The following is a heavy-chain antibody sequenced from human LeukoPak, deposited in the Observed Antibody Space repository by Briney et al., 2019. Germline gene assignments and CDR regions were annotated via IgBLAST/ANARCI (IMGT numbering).Heavy chain of an antibody. D-gene: IGHD3-16*01. CDR1: GGSISSYY. CDR3: ATLGRTDY. Sequence: PSETLSLTCTVSGGSISSYYWSWIRQPPGKGLEWIGYIYYSGSTNYNPSLKSRVTISVDTSKNQFSLKLSSVTAADTAVYYCATLGRTDYWGQGTLVTVSS. J-gene: IGHJ4*02. V-gene: IGHV4-59*01. CDR2: IYYSGST.